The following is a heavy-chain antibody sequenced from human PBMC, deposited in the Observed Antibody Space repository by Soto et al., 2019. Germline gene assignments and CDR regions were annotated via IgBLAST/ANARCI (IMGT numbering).Heavy chain of an antibody. CDR2: ISASGDNT. V-gene: IGHV3-23*01. CDR3: AKERRVGYTTTHAFDI. Sequence: PGCSLRLSCAASGFTFTSYAMSWVRQAPGKGLEWVSAISASGDNTYYADSVKGRFTISRDNSKNTVYMQMNSLRAEDTAVYYCAKERRVGYTTTHAFDIWGQGTMVTV. D-gene: IGHD1-26*01. CDR1: GFTFTSYA. J-gene: IGHJ3*02.